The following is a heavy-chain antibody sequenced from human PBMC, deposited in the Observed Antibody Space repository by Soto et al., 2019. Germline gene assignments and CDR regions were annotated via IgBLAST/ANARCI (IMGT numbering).Heavy chain of an antibody. CDR1: GGSISSSSYY. D-gene: IGHD6-19*01. J-gene: IGHJ4*02. Sequence: QLQLQESGPGLVKPSETLSLTCTVSGGSISSSSYYWGWIRQPPGKGLEWIGSIYYSGSTYYNPSLKSRVTISVDTSKNQFSLKLSSVTAADTAVYYCARIKQWLMIIDYWGQGTLVTVSS. CDR2: IYYSGST. V-gene: IGHV4-39*01. CDR3: ARIKQWLMIIDY.